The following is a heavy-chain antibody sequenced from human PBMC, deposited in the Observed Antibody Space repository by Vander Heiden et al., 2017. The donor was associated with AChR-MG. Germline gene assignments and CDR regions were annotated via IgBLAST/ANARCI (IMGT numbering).Heavy chain of an antibody. CDR1: GFTVRSNY. D-gene: IGHD5-12*01. V-gene: IGHV3-53*01. CDR2: IYSGGST. Sequence: EVQLVESGGGLIQPGGSLRLSCAASGFTVRSNYMSWVRQAPGKGLEWVSVIYSGGSTYYADSVKGRFTISRDNSKNTLYLQMNSLRAEDTAVYYCARDLIRDGYNRTVDYWGQGTLVTVSS. J-gene: IGHJ4*02. CDR3: ARDLIRDGYNRTVDY.